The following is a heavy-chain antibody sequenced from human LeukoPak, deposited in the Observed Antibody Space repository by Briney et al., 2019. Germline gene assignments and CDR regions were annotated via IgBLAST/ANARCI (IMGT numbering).Heavy chain of an antibody. CDR1: GFTFTAFY. V-gene: IGHV1-2*02. Sequence: ASVKVSCKASGFTFTAFYMHWVRQAPGQGLEWMAWINLRSGGTNYALRFQGRVTMTRDTSISTAYMELSSLRSDDTAIYYCVTSTGYFSTWGAFDIWGQGTMVTVSS. CDR2: INLRSGGT. J-gene: IGHJ3*02. D-gene: IGHD2-15*01. CDR3: VTSTGYFSTWGAFDI.